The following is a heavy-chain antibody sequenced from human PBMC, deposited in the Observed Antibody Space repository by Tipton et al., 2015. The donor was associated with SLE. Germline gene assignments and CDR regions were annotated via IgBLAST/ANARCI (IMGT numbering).Heavy chain of an antibody. V-gene: IGHV4-30-2*01. CDR3: VRELDTFEV. J-gene: IGHJ3*01. CDR2: VYHTGST. CDR1: GGSINSVGHS. Sequence: TLSLTCTVSGGSINSVGHSWSWIRRPPGKGLELVGYVYHTGSTYYNPTLMSRVSISVDRSKNQFSLRPSSVTAADTAAYYCVRELDTFEVWGPGTLVTVSS.